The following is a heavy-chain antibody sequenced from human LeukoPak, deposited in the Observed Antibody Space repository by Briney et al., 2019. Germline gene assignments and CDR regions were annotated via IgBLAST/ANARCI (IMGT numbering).Heavy chain of an antibody. J-gene: IGHJ4*02. CDR1: GFTSSNYG. Sequence: PGGSLRLSCAASGFTSSNYGMSWVRQAPGKGLEWVSVISGSGGSTYYEDSVKGRFTISRDNSKSTLYLQMNSLRAEDTAVYYCAKALYSSSWYGDYWGQGTLVTVSS. CDR2: ISGSGGST. V-gene: IGHV3-23*01. D-gene: IGHD6-13*01. CDR3: AKALYSSSWYGDY.